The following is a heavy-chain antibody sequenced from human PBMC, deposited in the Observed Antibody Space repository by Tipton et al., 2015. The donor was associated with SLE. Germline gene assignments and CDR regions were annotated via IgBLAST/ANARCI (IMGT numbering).Heavy chain of an antibody. J-gene: IGHJ4*02. D-gene: IGHD2-15*01. CDR3: AKDEQHCNGDNCQII. Sequence: SLRLSCAASGFTFSSFDMTWVRQAPGKGLEWVSLISGTGGDRNYADSVKGRFTISRDNSKNTLYLEMKSLRAEDTAVYYCAKDEQHCNGDNCQIIWGQGALVTVAP. CDR1: GFTFSSFD. V-gene: IGHV3-23*01. CDR2: ISGTGGDR.